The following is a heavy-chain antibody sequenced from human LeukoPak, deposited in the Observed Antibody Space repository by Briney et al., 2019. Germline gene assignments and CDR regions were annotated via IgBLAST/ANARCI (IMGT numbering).Heavy chain of an antibody. Sequence: RPGGSLRLSCAASGFTFDDYGMSWVRQAPGKGLEWVSGINWNGGSTGYADSVKGRFTISRDNAKNSLYLQMNSLRAEDTAVYYCARSIAAAGPPDYYMDVWGKGTTVTVSS. CDR2: INWNGGST. V-gene: IGHV3-20*04. CDR1: GFTFDDYG. D-gene: IGHD6-13*01. J-gene: IGHJ6*03. CDR3: ARSIAAAGPPDYYMDV.